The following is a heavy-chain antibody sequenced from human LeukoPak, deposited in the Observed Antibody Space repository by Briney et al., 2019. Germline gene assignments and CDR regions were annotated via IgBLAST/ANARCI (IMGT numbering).Heavy chain of an antibody. Sequence: PVGSLRLSCAASGVTFSIYAMSWVREAPGKGLEWVSAISGSSGSTYYADSVKGRFTISRDNSKNTLYLQMNSLRAEDTAEYYCAKDYDILTGSEYWGQGTLVTVSS. CDR2: ISGSSGST. CDR1: GVTFSIYA. CDR3: AKDYDILTGSEY. J-gene: IGHJ4*02. D-gene: IGHD3-9*01. V-gene: IGHV3-23*01.